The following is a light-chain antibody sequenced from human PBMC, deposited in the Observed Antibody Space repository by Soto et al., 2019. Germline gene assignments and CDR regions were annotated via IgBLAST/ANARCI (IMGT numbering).Light chain of an antibody. J-gene: IGKJ5*01. V-gene: IGKV1-9*01. CDR1: QDFNTY. CDR3: QQRKSYPIT. Sequence: DIQLTQSPSFLSASVGDRVTITCRASQDFNTYLAWYQQKPGKAPKLLIFAASTLENGVQSRFSGSGSGTEFTVTITSLQPEDFATYYCQQRKSYPITFGQGTRLEIK. CDR2: AAS.